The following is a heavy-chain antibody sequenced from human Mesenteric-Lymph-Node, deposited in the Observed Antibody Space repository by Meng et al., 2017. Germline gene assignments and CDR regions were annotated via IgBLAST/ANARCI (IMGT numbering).Heavy chain of an antibody. CDR1: GFTFSSYW. CDR3: TTADIVVVVAALGYDAFDI. Sequence: GGSLRLSCAASGFTFSSYWMSWVRQAPGKGLEWVGRIKSKTDGGTTDYAAPVKGRFTISRDDSKNTLYLQMNSLKTEDTAVYYCTTADIVVVVAALGYDAFDIWGQGTMVTVSS. V-gene: IGHV3-15*01. J-gene: IGHJ3*02. CDR2: IKSKTDGGTT. D-gene: IGHD2-15*01.